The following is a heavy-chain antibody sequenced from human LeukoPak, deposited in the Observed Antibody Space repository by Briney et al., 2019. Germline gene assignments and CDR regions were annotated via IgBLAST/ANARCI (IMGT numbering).Heavy chain of an antibody. CDR2: IKRDGSQK. CDR3: ARLFRDVTTFDY. D-gene: IGHD1-1*01. J-gene: IGHJ4*02. Sequence: GGSLRLSCTASGFTFSSSWMSWVRQAPGRGLEWVASIKRDGSQKYYVDSVKGRFTISRDNAKNSLYLQMNSLRAEDTAVYYCARLFRDVTTFDYWGQGTLVTVSS. V-gene: IGHV3-7*01. CDR1: GFTFSSSW.